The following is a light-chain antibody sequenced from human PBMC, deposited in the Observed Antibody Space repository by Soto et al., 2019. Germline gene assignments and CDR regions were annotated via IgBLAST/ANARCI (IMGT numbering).Light chain of an antibody. CDR2: GAS. Sequence: EIVLTQSPDTLSLSPGERATVSCRASQTVSNNYLAWYQQKPGQAPRLLLYGASTRPTGIPDRFSGSGSGTDFTLTISRLQPEDVAEYYGHHDDSSTPYTFGQGTTLDI. V-gene: IGKV3-20*01. CDR1: QTVSNNY. J-gene: IGKJ2*01. CDR3: HHDDSSTPYT.